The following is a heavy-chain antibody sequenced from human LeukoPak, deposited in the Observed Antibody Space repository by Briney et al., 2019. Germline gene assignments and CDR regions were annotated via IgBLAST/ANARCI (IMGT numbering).Heavy chain of an antibody. CDR2: ITSSGGST. J-gene: IGHJ4*02. Sequence: QAGGSLRLSCAGSGFTFSSYAMSWVRQAPGKGLEWVSAITSSGGSTYYADSVKGRFTISRDNSKSTLYLQMNSLRAEDTAVYYCARDYPAFGVVSICDYWGQGTLVSVSS. D-gene: IGHD3-3*01. V-gene: IGHV3-23*01. CDR3: ARDYPAFGVVSICDY. CDR1: GFTFSSYA.